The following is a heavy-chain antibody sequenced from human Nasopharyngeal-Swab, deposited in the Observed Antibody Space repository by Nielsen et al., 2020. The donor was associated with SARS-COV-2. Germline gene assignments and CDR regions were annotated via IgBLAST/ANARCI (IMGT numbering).Heavy chain of an antibody. D-gene: IGHD6-13*01. V-gene: IGHV1-69*13. Sequence: SVKVSCKASGGTFSSYAISWVRQAPGQGLEWMGGIIPIFGTANYAQKFQGRVTITADESTSTAYMELSSLRSEDTAVYYCARGITAAGTLSGYYYGMDVWGQGTTVTVSS. CDR3: ARGITAAGTLSGYYYGMDV. CDR1: GGTFSSYA. CDR2: IIPIFGTA. J-gene: IGHJ6*02.